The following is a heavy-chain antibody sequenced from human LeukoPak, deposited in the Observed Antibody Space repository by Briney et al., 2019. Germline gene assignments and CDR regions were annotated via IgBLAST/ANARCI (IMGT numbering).Heavy chain of an antibody. CDR2: INPNSGGA. CDR1: GYTFTGYY. V-gene: IGHV1-2*02. CDR3: ARDLDSSGWYGPIDY. Sequence: ASVKVSCKASGYTFTGYYMHWVRQAPGQGLEWMGWINPNSGGANYAQKFQGRVTMTRDTSISTAYMELSRLRSDDTAVYYCARDLDSSGWYGPIDYWGQGTLVTVSS. D-gene: IGHD6-19*01. J-gene: IGHJ4*02.